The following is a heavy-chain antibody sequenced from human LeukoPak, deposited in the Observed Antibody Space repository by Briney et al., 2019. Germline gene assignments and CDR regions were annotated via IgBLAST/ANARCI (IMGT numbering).Heavy chain of an antibody. D-gene: IGHD6-6*01. CDR2: ISSSSSYI. Sequence: GGSLRLSCAASGFTFSSYWMSWVRQAPGKGLEWVSSISSSSSYIYYADSVKGRFTISRDNAKNSLYLQMNSLRAEDTAVYYCARVYSSSSLGLRYWGQGTLVTVSS. J-gene: IGHJ4*02. V-gene: IGHV3-21*01. CDR3: ARVYSSSSLGLRY. CDR1: GFTFSSYW.